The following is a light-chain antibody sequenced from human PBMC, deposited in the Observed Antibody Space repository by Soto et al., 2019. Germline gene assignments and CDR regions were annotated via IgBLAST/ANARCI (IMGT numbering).Light chain of an antibody. Sequence: QTVVTQEPSLTVSPGGTVTFTCASSLGADTGGDYPSWFQQKPGQAPTSLIYRTTNRYSWTPARFSGSLFGGKAALTVSDVQPEDEADYYCLLYYGGAGVFGGGTKVTVL. J-gene: IGLJ2*01. CDR2: RTT. V-gene: IGLV7-43*01. CDR1: LGADTGGDY. CDR3: LLYYGGAGV.